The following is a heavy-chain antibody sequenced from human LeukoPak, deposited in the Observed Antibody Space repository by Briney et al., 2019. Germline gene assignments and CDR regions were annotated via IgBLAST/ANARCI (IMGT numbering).Heavy chain of an antibody. CDR1: GFSFSNYW. J-gene: IGHJ3*02. CDR2: IKQDGSEK. Sequence: PGGSLRLSCAASGFSFSNYWMSWVRQAPGKGLEWVANIKQDGSEKYYVDSMEGRFTISRDNAKNSLYLQMNSLRAEDTAVYYCARYPYGELLVVIADAFDIWGQGTMVTVSS. D-gene: IGHD3-22*01. CDR3: ARYPYGELLVVIADAFDI. V-gene: IGHV3-7*01.